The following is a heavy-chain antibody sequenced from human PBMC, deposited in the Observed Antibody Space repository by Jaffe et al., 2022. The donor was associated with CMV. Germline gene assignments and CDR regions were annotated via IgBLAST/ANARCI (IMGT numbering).Heavy chain of an antibody. Sequence: EVKLVESGGGLVQPGGSLRLSCAASGITFSSYWMHWVRQAPGKGLVWVSRINGDGSSTSYADSVKGRFTISRDNAKNTLYLQMNSLRAEDTAVYYCARGYCTNSVCYTLDIGAHWGQGTLVTVSS. CDR3: ARGYCTNSVCYTLDIGAH. J-gene: IGHJ4*02. V-gene: IGHV3-74*01. D-gene: IGHD2-8*01. CDR2: INGDGSST. CDR1: GITFSSYW.